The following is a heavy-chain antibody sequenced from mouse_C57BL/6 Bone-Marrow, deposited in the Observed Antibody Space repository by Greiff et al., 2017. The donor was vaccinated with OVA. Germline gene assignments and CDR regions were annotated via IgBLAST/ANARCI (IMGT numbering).Heavy chain of an antibody. CDR2: ISDGGSYT. CDR3: ARYHDGYYSFAY. CDR1: GFTFSSYA. V-gene: IGHV5-4*03. J-gene: IGHJ3*01. D-gene: IGHD2-3*01. Sequence: EVKLVESGGGLVKPGGSLKLSCAASGFTFSSYAMSWVRQTPEKRLEWVATISDGGSYTYYPDNVKGRFTISRDNAKNNLYLQMSHLKSEDTAMYYCARYHDGYYSFAYWGQGTLVTVSA.